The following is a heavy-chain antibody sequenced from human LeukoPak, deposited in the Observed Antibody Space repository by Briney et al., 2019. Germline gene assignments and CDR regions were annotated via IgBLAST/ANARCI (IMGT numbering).Heavy chain of an antibody. CDR1: CGSFSGYY. Sequence: SETLSLTCAVYCGSFSGYYWSWIRQPPGKGLEWIGEINHSGSTNYNPSLKSRVTISVDTSKNQFSLKLSSVTAADTAVYYCARPRGYSYGYGFDYWGQGTLVTVSS. CDR2: INHSGST. CDR3: ARPRGYSYGYGFDY. V-gene: IGHV4-34*01. J-gene: IGHJ4*02. D-gene: IGHD5-18*01.